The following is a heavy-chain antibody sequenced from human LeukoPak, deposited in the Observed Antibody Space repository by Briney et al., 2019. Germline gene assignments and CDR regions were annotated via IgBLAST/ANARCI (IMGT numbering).Heavy chain of an antibody. V-gene: IGHV3-21*01. CDR3: ARGGYSGYDFSY. CDR2: ISSSSSYI. D-gene: IGHD5-12*01. J-gene: IGHJ4*02. CDR1: GFSFSSYS. Sequence: KPGGSLRLSCAASGFSFSSYSMNWVRQAPGKGLEWVSSISSSSSYIYYADSVKGRFTISRDNAKNSLYLQMNSLRAEDTAVYYCARGGYSGYDFSYWGQGTLVTVSS.